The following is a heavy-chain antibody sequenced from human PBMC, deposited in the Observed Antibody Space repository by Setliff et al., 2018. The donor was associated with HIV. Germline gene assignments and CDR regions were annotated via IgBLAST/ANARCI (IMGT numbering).Heavy chain of an antibody. CDR1: GGSFSGYD. CDR2: INHSGST. CDR3: ASRRAAMWHGLFVGFEN. Sequence: SETLSLTCAVYGGSFSGYDWSWIRQPPGKGLEWIGEINHSGSTNYNPSLKSRVTISVDTSKNQFSLKLSSVTAADTAVYYCASRRAAMWHGLFVGFENWGQGTLVTVSS. J-gene: IGHJ4*02. V-gene: IGHV4-34*01. D-gene: IGHD1-26*01.